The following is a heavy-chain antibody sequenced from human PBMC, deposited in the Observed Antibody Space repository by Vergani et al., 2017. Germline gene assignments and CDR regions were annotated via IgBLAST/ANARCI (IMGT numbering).Heavy chain of an antibody. CDR1: GFRFSSYG. CDR2: IWYDGSNK. V-gene: IGHV3-33*03. J-gene: IGHJ4*02. CDR3: VGGRRRCAGGRCYTGAWDY. D-gene: IGHD2-2*02. Sequence: QVQLVESGGGVVQPGRSLRLSCAASGFRFSSYGMNWVRQAPGQGLEWVAVIWYDGSNKYYADLVKGRFTISRDIAKNTLYLQVRSLRLEDTGVYHCVGGRRRCAGGRCYTGAWDYWGQGTPVTVSS.